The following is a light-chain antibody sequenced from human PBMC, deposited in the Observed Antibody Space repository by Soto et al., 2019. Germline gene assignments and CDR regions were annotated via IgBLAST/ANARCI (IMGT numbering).Light chain of an antibody. J-gene: IGKJ4*01. V-gene: IGKV3D-15*01. Sequence: EIVLTQSPGTLSLSLGERATLSCRASQSVSSDYVAWYRQKPGQVPTVLIYRASTRATGIPDRFSGSGSGTEFTLTISSLQSEDFAVYYCQQYNSWPLTFGGGTKVEIK. CDR3: QQYNSWPLT. CDR2: RAS. CDR1: QSVSSD.